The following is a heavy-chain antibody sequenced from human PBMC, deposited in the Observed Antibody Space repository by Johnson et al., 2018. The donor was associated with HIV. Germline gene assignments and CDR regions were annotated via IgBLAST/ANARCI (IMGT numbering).Heavy chain of an antibody. CDR3: ARFGRGGSHAFDI. CDR2: IRSKANSYAT. V-gene: IGHV3-73*01. J-gene: IGHJ3*02. D-gene: IGHD5-24*01. CDR1: GFTFDDYG. Sequence: VQLVESGGGVVRPGGSLRLSCAASGFTFDDYGMSWVRQVPGKGLEWVGHIRSKANSYATTYAASVKGRFTISRDDSKNTAYLQMNSLRAEDTALYYCARFGRGGSHAFDIWGQGTMVAVSS.